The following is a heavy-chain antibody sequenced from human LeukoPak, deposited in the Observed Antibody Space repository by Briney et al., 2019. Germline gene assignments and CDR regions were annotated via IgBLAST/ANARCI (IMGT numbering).Heavy chain of an antibody. CDR3: AKGDSSGYYYFLYYFDY. V-gene: IGHV3-23*01. CDR2: ISGSGGST. CDR1: GFTFSSYA. D-gene: IGHD3-22*01. J-gene: IGHJ4*02. Sequence: PGGSLGLSCAASGFTFSSYAMSWVRQAPGKGLEWVSAISGSGGSTYYADSVKGRFTISRDNSKNTLYLQMNSLRAEDTAVYYCAKGDSSGYYYFLYYFDYWGQGTLVTVSS.